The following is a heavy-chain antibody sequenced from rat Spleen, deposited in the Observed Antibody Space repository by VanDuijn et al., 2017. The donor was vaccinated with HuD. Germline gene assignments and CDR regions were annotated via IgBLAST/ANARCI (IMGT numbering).Heavy chain of an antibody. J-gene: IGHJ1*01. D-gene: IGHD2-1*01. CDR2: INTGGGNT. Sequence: EVQLVESGGGLVQPGRSLKLSCAASGFTFSNYGMAWVRQAPTKGLEWVASINTGGGNTYSRDSVKGRFTISRDNAKSTLYLQMDSLRSEDTATYYCARHDTYGGFWYFDFWGPGTMVTVSS. V-gene: IGHV5S13*01. CDR3: ARHDTYGGFWYFDF. CDR1: GFTFSNYG.